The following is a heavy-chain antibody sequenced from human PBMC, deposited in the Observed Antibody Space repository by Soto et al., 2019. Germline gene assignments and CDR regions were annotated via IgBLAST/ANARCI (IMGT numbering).Heavy chain of an antibody. V-gene: IGHV3-15*07. D-gene: IGHD2-15*01. J-gene: IGHJ6*02. Sequence: WGSLRLSCSAVWFTFSKPRVNWVPQAPGKGLEWVGRIKSKTDGWTTDYAVPVKGRFTMSRDDSKNTLYLQMNSLKTEDTAVYYCTTGELLPAYYGMDVWGQGTTVTVS. CDR2: IKSKTDGWTT. CDR3: TTGELLPAYYGMDV. CDR1: WFTFSKPR.